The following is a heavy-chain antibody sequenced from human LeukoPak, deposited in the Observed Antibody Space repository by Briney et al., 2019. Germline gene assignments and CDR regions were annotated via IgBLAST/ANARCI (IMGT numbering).Heavy chain of an antibody. V-gene: IGHV3-23*01. D-gene: IGHD3-3*01. J-gene: IGHJ4*02. CDR2: ISGSGGST. CDR1: GFTFSRYA. CDR3: AKDGSGTESPI. Sequence: GSLRLSCAASGFTFSRYAMSWVRQAPGKGLEWVSAISGSGGSTYYADSVKGRFTISRNNSKNTLYLQMNRLRSEDTAVYYCAKDGSGTESPIWGQGTLVTVSS.